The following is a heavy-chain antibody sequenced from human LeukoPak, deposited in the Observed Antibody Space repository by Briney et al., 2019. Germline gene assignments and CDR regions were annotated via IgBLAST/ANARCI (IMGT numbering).Heavy chain of an antibody. CDR1: GYTFTDYY. V-gene: IGHV1-2*02. CDR3: ARAYTSPNGPY. CDR2: INPNSGGT. D-gene: IGHD3-16*01. Sequence: VASVKASCKASGYTFTDYYLHWVRQAPGQGLEWMGWINPNSGGTNYAQKFHGRVTMTRDTSITTAYMGLNRLRSDDTAVYYRARAYTSPNGPYWGQGTLVTVSS. J-gene: IGHJ4*02.